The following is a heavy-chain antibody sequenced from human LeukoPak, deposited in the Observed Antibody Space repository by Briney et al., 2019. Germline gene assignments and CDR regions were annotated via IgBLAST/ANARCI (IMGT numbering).Heavy chain of an antibody. CDR3: ARDRVTSVGHCSGGSCYSAVGTDY. J-gene: IGHJ4*02. D-gene: IGHD2-15*01. CDR1: GGSISSYY. CDR2: IYYSGST. V-gene: IGHV4-59*01. Sequence: SETLSLTCTVSGGSISSYYWSWIRQPPGKGLEWIGYIYYSGSTNYNPSLKSRVTISVDTSKNQFSLKLSSVTAADTAVYYCARDRVTSVGHCSGGSCYSAVGTDYWGQGTLVTVSP.